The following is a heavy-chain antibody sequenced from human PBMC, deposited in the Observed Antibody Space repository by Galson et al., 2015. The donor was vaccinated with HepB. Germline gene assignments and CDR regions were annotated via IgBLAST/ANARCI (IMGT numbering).Heavy chain of an antibody. CDR3: ARYSYGLQDFDH. D-gene: IGHD5-18*01. CDR1: GFTFSDYY. J-gene: IGHJ4*02. CDR2: ISNSDTNI. V-gene: IGHV3-11*01. Sequence: SLRLSCAASGFTFSDYYMRWIRQAPGKGLEWVSYISNSDTNIQYADSVKGRFTISRDNAKNSLYLQMNSLRAEDTAVYYCARYSYGLQDFDHWGRGTLVTVSS.